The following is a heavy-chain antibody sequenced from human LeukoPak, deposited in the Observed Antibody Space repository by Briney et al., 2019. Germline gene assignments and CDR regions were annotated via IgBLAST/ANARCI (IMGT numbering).Heavy chain of an antibody. CDR3: ARQPRGAFDI. J-gene: IGHJ3*02. CDR2: IYSGGST. CDR1: GFTVSSNY. Sequence: GGSLRLSCAASGFTVSSNYMSWVRQAPGKGLEWVSVIYSGGSTYYADSMKGRFTISRDNSKNTLYLQMNSLRAEDTAVYYCARQPRGAFDIWGQGTMVTVSS. D-gene: IGHD1-26*01. V-gene: IGHV3-53*01.